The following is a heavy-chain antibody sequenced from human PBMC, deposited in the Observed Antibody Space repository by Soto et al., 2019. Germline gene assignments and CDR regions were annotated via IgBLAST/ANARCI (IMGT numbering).Heavy chain of an antibody. V-gene: IGHV4-34*01. CDR1: GGPYSCYY. J-gene: IGHJ4*02. Sequence: SETLSLTFDVYGGPYSCYYWSGIRQPPGKGLEWILEINHSGSTNDNPSLKSRVTVSVDTSKNQFSLKLSSVTAADKAVYYCARGVGRSYRYWGQGTLVPVSS. CDR3: ARGVGRSYRY. D-gene: IGHD1-26*01. CDR2: INHSGST.